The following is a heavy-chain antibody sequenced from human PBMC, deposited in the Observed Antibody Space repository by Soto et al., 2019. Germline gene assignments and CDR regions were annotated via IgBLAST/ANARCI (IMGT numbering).Heavy chain of an antibody. CDR2: INHSGST. D-gene: IGHD6-13*01. CDR3: ARLAAADLVNWFDP. J-gene: IGHJ5*02. V-gene: IGHV4-34*01. Sequence: QVQLQQWGAGLLKPSETLSLTCAVYGGSFSGYYWSWIRQPPGKGLEWIGEINHSGSTNYNPSLKSRVTISVDTSKNQFSLKLSSVTAADTAVYYCARLAAADLVNWFDPWGQGTLVTVSS. CDR1: GGSFSGYY.